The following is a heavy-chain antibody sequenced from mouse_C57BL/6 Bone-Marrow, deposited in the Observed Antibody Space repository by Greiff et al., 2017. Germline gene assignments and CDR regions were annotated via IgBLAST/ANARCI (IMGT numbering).Heavy chain of an antibody. J-gene: IGHJ3*01. V-gene: IGHV1-5*01. D-gene: IGHD1-1*01. Sequence: EVQLQQSGTVLARPGASVKMSCKTSGYTFTSYWMHWVKQRPGQGLEWIGAIYPGNSDTSYNQKFKGKAKLTAVTSASTAYMELSSLTNEDSAVYDWTRRGCYYYGSSCFPWFAYWGQGTLVTVSA. CDR2: IYPGNSDT. CDR1: GYTFTSYW. CDR3: TRRGCYYYGSSCFPWFAY.